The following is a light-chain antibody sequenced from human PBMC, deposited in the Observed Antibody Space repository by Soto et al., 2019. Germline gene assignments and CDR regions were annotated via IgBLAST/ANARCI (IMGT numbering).Light chain of an antibody. CDR3: QQYGSSLWT. Sequence: ENVLTQSPGTLSLSPGERATLSCRASQSVISSYSAWYQQKPGQAPRLLIYSTSTRATGIPDRFSGSGSGTDFTLTISRLEPEDFAVYYCQQYGSSLWTFGQGTKVEIK. CDR1: QSVISSY. J-gene: IGKJ1*01. V-gene: IGKV3-20*01. CDR2: STS.